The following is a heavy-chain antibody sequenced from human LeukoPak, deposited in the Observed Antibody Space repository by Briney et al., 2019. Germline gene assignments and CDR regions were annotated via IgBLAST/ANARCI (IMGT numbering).Heavy chain of an antibody. J-gene: IGHJ4*02. Sequence: SETLSLTCTVSGGSISSSSSYYWGWIRQPPGKGLEWIGSIYYTGDTYYNSSLKSRVTISVDTSKNQFSLKLSSVTAADTALYYCARLGGYTDGNPGYWGQGSLVTVSS. D-gene: IGHD5-12*01. CDR2: IYYTGDT. V-gene: IGHV4-39*01. CDR1: GGSISSSSSYY. CDR3: ARLGGYTDGNPGY.